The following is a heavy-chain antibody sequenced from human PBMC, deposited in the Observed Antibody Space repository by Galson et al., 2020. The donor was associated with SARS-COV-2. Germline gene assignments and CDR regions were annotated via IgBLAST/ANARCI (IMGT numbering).Heavy chain of an antibody. CDR1: GFTFSSYS. V-gene: IGHV3-21*01. D-gene: IGHD3-3*01. J-gene: IGHJ6*03. CDR2: ISSSSSYI. CDR3: ARIRFLEWYSYYYYMDV. Sequence: GESLKISCAAPGFTFSSYSMNWVRQAPGKGLEWVSSISSSSSYIYYADSVKGRFTISRDNAKNSLYLQMNSLRAEDTAVYYCARIRFLEWYSYYYYMDVWGKGTTVTVSS.